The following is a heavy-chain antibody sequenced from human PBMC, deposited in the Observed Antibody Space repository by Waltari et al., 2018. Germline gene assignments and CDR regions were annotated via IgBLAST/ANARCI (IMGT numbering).Heavy chain of an antibody. D-gene: IGHD1-26*01. CDR1: GYTLSNYG. CDR2: ISGSGGTT. Sequence: EVRLVESGGGLGQPGGSLRLSCAASGYTLSNYGMSWVRQAPGKGLECVSTISGSGGTTFYADSVKGRFTMSKDNSKNTLCLQMNSLRFDDTAEYYCAKSTGSYYEVFDYWGRGTLVTVSS. V-gene: IGHV3-23*04. CDR3: AKSTGSYYEVFDY. J-gene: IGHJ4*02.